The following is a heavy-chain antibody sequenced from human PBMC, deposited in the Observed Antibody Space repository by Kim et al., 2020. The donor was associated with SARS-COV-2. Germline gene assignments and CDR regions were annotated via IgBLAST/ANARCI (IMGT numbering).Heavy chain of an antibody. D-gene: IGHD1-26*01. V-gene: IGHV1-58*01. CDR3: AADKWELLVWYAFDI. Sequence: SVKVSCKASGFTFTSSAVQWVRQARGQRLEWIGWIVVGSGNTNYAQKFQERVTITRDMSTSTAYMELSSLRSEDTAVYYCAADKWELLVWYAFDIWGQGTMVTVSS. CDR2: IVVGSGNT. J-gene: IGHJ3*02. CDR1: GFTFTSSA.